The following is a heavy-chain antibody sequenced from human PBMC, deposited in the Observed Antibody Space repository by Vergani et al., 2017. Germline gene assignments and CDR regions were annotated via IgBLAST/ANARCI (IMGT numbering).Heavy chain of an antibody. CDR1: GFTFSSYS. CDR3: ARDLAYCHEGSCAL. D-gene: IGHD2-15*01. J-gene: IGHJ4*02. V-gene: IGHV3-21*01. CDR2: ISSSSSYI. Sequence: EVQLVESGGGLVKPGGSLRLSCAASGFTFSSYSMNWVRQAPGKGLEWVSSISSSSSYIYYADSVKGRFTISRDNAKNSLYLQMNSLRAEDTAVYYCARDLAYCHEGSCALWGQGSVVTVSS.